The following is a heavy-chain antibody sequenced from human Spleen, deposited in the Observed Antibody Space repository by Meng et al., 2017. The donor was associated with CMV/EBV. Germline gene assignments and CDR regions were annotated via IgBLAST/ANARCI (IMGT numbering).Heavy chain of an antibody. CDR2: ISYHGSNI. V-gene: IGHV3-30*03. D-gene: IGHD3-22*01. CDR1: GFTFSSYG. CDR3: ARNSGAYYYEGSDY. Sequence: ASGFTFSSYGMYWVRQAPGKGLDWVAVISYHGSNIYYADSVRGRFTISRDNSKNTVFLQMNSLRSEDTAVYYCARNSGAYYYEGSDYWGQGTLVTVSS. J-gene: IGHJ4*02.